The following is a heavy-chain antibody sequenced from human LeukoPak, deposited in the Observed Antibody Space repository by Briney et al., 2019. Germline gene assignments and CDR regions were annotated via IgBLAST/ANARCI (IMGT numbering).Heavy chain of an antibody. Sequence: TGGSLRLSCAASGFTFSSYAMSWVRQAPGKGLEWVSAISGSGGSTHYADSVKGRFTISRDNSKNTLYLQMNSLRAEDTAVYYCAKNPNYYDSSGYKDYWGQGTLVTVSS. CDR1: GFTFSSYA. CDR2: ISGSGGST. J-gene: IGHJ4*02. V-gene: IGHV3-23*01. CDR3: AKNPNYYDSSGYKDY. D-gene: IGHD3-22*01.